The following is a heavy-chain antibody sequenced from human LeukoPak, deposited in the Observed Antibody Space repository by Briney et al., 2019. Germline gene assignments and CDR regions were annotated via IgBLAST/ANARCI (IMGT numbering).Heavy chain of an antibody. CDR1: GYTFTGYY. D-gene: IGHD3-22*01. V-gene: IGHV1-2*02. Sequence: ASVKVSCKASGYTFTGYYMHWVRQAPGQGLEWMGWINPNSGGTNYAQKFQGRVTMTRDTSISTAYMELSRLRSDDTAVYYCARAEEYYDSSGYQPYWGQGTPVTVSS. CDR2: INPNSGGT. CDR3: ARAEEYYDSSGYQPY. J-gene: IGHJ4*02.